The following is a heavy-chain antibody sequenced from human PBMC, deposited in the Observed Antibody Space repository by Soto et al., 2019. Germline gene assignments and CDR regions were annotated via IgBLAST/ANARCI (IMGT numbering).Heavy chain of an antibody. CDR1: GYTVTSYA. D-gene: IGHD3-22*01. J-gene: IGHJ4*02. CDR3: ARGSGYYYWDDY. CDR2: INAGNGNT. V-gene: IGHV1-3*01. Sequence: ASVEVSCKASGYTVTSYAMHWVRQAPGQRLEWMGWINAGNGNTKYSQKFQGRVTITRDTSASTAYMELSSLRSEDTAVYYCARGSGYYYWDDYWGQGTLVTVSA.